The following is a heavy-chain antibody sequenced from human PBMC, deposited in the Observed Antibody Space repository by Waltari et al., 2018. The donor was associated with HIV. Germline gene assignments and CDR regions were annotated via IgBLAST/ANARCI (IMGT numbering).Heavy chain of an antibody. J-gene: IGHJ4*02. CDR1: GFPFDTYA. CDR2: ISGSGEIA. D-gene: IGHD3-16*01. V-gene: IGHV3-23*01. Sequence: EVQLLESGGHLIQPGGSLRLSCAASGFPFDTYAMNWVRQAPGKRLEGVAAISGSGEIAYSADSVKGRFSISRDNSKNTLFLQMTSLRAEDTAVYHCAKDLGDYVWGMFTGAHFDSWGQGTLVTVSS. CDR3: AKDLGDYVWGMFTGAHFDS.